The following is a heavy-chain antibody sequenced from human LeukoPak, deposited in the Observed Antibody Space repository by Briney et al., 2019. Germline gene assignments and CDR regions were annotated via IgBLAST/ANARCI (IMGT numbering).Heavy chain of an antibody. J-gene: IGHJ4*02. D-gene: IGHD3-10*01. Sequence: GESLKISRQGSGYSFTRYWIGWVRQMPGKGLEWMGIIYPGDSDTRYSPSFQGQVTISADKSISTAYLQWSSLKASDTAMYYCAAKYYYGPGSFPTSFDHWGQGTPVTVSS. CDR1: GYSFTRYW. CDR2: IYPGDSDT. CDR3: AAKYYYGPGSFPTSFDH. V-gene: IGHV5-51*01.